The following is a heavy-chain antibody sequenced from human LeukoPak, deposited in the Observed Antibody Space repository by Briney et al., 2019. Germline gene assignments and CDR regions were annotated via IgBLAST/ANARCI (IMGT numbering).Heavy chain of an antibody. CDR2: IKQDGSEK. Sequence: PGGSLRLSCAASGFTLSSYWMSWVRQAPGKGPEWVANIKQDGSEKYYVDSVKGRFTISRDNAKNSLYLQMNGLTAGDTAVYYCARAFDYWGQGTLVTVSS. V-gene: IGHV3-7*04. J-gene: IGHJ4*02. CDR1: GFTLSSYW. CDR3: ARAFDY.